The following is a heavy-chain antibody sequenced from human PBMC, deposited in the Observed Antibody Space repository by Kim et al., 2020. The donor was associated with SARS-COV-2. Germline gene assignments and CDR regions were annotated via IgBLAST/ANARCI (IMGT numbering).Heavy chain of an antibody. D-gene: IGHD2-15*01. V-gene: IGHV3-30*18. J-gene: IGHJ4*02. CDR3: AKELVFSVVVVAATSFPGY. Sequence: GGSLRLSCAASGFTFSSYGMHWVRQAPGKGLEWVAVISYDGSNKYYADSVKGRFTISRDNSKNTLYLQMNSLRAEDTAVYYCAKELVFSVVVVAATSFPGYWGQGTLVTVSS. CDR1: GFTFSSYG. CDR2: ISYDGSNK.